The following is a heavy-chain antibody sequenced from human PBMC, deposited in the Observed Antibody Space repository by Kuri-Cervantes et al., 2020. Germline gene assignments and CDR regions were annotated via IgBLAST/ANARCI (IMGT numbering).Heavy chain of an antibody. CDR2: ITWNSGSI. J-gene: IGHJ6*02. Sequence: SLKISCAASGLTFDDYAMHWVRQAPGRGLEWVSGITWNSGSIGYADSVKGRFTISRDNAKNSLYLQMNSLRAEDTALYYCAKEAVAGTSYYYGMDVWGQGTTVTDSS. D-gene: IGHD6-19*01. CDR3: AKEAVAGTSYYYGMDV. V-gene: IGHV3-9*01. CDR1: GLTFDDYA.